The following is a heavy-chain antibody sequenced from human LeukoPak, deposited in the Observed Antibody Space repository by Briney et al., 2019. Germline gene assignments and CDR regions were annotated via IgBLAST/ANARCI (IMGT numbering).Heavy chain of an antibody. CDR2: LFYPGNS. CDR1: GGSVTSHNYF. J-gene: IGHJ4*02. D-gene: IGHD3-3*01. V-gene: IGHV4-39*01. CDR3: ARQRFWISYPFDF. Sequence: SETLSLTCTVSGGSVTSHNYFWAWIRQPPGKGLEWIGTLFYPGNSNYNPSLKSRVTMSADTSKNQLSLNVTSVTAADTAVYYCARQRFWISYPFDFWGQGTPVTVSS.